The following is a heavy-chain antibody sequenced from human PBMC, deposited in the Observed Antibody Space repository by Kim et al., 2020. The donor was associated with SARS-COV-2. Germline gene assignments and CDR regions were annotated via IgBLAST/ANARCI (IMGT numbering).Heavy chain of an antibody. CDR2: IRSKANSYAT. V-gene: IGHV3-73*01. J-gene: IGHJ4*02. CDR3: TRLPADYSSGWYVESDY. Sequence: GGSLRLSCAASGFTFSGSAMHWVRQASGKGLEWVGRIRSKANSYATAYAASVKGRFTISRDDSKNTAYLQMNSLKTEDTAVYYCTRLPADYSSGWYVESDYWGQGTLVTVSS. CDR1: GFTFSGSA. D-gene: IGHD6-19*01.